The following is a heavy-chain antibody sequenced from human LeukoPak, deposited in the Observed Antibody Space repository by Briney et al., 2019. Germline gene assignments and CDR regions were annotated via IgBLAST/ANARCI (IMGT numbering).Heavy chain of an antibody. Sequence: SETLSLTCAVYGGSFSGYYWSWIRQPPGKRQERIGEINYSGSTNYNPSLKSRVTISVDTSKNQFSLKLSSVTAADTAVYYCARGVCSGGSCYSEWNYWGQGTLVTVSS. CDR2: INYSGST. V-gene: IGHV4-34*01. CDR1: GGSFSGYY. CDR3: ARGVCSGGSCYSEWNY. D-gene: IGHD2-15*01. J-gene: IGHJ4*02.